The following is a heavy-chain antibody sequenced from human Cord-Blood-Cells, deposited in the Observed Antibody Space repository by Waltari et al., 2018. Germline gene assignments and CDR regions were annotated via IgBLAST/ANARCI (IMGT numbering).Heavy chain of an antibody. Sequence: QVQLQESGPGLVKPSQTLSLTCTVSGGSISSGDYYWSWIRQPPGKGLEWIGYIYYSGSTYYNPSLKSRVTISVDTSKNQFSLKLSSVTAADTAVYYCARASITRIAAAGRLDYWGQGTLVTVSS. D-gene: IGHD6-13*01. V-gene: IGHV4-30-4*01. CDR1: GGSISSGDYY. J-gene: IGHJ4*02. CDR2: IYYSGST. CDR3: ARASITRIAAAGRLDY.